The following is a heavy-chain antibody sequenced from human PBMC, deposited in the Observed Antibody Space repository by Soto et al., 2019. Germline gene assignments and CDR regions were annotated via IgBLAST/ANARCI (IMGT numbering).Heavy chain of an antibody. Sequence: VKVSCKTSGYTFTSHGISWVRQAPGQGLEWMGWISVYNGNTNYPQKVQDRVTMTTDTSTSTAYMELRSLRSDDTAVYYCARENPPDVWGQGTTVTVSS. CDR2: ISVYNGNT. CDR1: GYTFTSHG. J-gene: IGHJ6*02. V-gene: IGHV1-18*04. CDR3: ARENPPDV.